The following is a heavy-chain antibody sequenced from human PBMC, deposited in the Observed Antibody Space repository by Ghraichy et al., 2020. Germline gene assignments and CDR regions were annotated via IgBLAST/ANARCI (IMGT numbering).Heavy chain of an antibody. CDR2: IFSNDEK. Sequence: SGPTLVKPTETLTLTCTVSGFSLSNARMGVSWIRQPPGKALEWLAHIFSNDEKSYSTSLKSRLTISKDTSKSQVVLTMANMDPVDTATYYCARIFPRKYYYDSSGYYDYYYYMDVWGKGTTVTVSS. CDR1: GFSLSNARMG. V-gene: IGHV2-26*01. J-gene: IGHJ6*03. D-gene: IGHD3-22*01. CDR3: ARIFPRKYYYDSSGYYDYYYYMDV.